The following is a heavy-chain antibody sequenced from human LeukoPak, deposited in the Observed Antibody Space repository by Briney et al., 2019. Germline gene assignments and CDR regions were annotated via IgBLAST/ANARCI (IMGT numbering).Heavy chain of an antibody. CDR3: ARHGYYYGSGSYLPLDY. V-gene: IGHV3-11*01. D-gene: IGHD3-10*01. CDR2: ISSSGDTI. Sequence: AGGSLRLSCAASGFTLSHYYITWIRQAPGKGLEWLSCISSSGDTIYYADSVKGRFTVSRDNAENSLYLQMNSLRAEDTAVYYCARHGYYYGSGSYLPLDYWGQGTLVTVSS. CDR1: GFTLSHYY. J-gene: IGHJ4*02.